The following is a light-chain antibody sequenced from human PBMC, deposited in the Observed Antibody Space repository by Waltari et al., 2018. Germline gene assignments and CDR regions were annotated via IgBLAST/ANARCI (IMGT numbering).Light chain of an antibody. Sequence: QSALTQEASVSGTVGQKVTLSCIGNNNNVGSYAVSWYQQISHGAPKTVMFGDFLPSGIPDRFPGSKSGTTASLTISGLQPEDEADYYCSTWDYSLRAWVFGGGTILTVL. CDR3: STWDYSLRAWV. J-gene: IGLJ3*02. CDR2: GD. CDR1: NNNVGSYA. V-gene: IGLV1-36*01.